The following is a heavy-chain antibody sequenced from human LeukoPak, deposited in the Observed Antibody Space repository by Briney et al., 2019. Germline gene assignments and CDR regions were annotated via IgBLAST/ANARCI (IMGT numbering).Heavy chain of an antibody. V-gene: IGHV3-23*01. CDR3: AKSSNEWELNSFDS. Sequence: GGSLRLSCAASGFTFSTFAMSWVRQAPGKGLEWVSAISGSGAGTDYADSVRGRFIIPRDNSKNTMYLQMSSLRAEDTAIYYCAKSSNEWELNSFDSWGQGTLVPVSS. CDR1: GFTFSTFA. D-gene: IGHD1-26*01. CDR2: ISGSGAGT. J-gene: IGHJ4*02.